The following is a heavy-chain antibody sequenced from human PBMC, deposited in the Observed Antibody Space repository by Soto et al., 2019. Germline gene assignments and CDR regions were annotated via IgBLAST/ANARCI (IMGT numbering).Heavy chain of an antibody. CDR1: GYGFTTYG. V-gene: IGHV1-18*01. J-gene: IGHJ4*02. CDR2: ISAHNGNT. CDR3: ARGRYGDY. D-gene: IGHD1-1*01. Sequence: QVHLVQSGAEAKKPGASVKVSCKGSGYGFTTYGITWVRQAPGQGLEWMAWISAHNGNTNSAQKLQGRVTVTRDTSTRTAYMELRSLRSDDTAVYYCARGRYGDYWGQGALVTVSS.